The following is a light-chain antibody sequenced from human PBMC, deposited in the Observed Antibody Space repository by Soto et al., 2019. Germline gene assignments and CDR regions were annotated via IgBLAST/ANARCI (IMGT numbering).Light chain of an antibody. J-gene: IGKJ4*01. Sequence: EIVLTQSPATLYSSPRERATLSFRASPSVRSYLAWYQQKPGQAPRLLIYDASNRATGIPARFSGSGSATDFTLTISSLEPEDFSGEYCQQSSSWPLTFGGGTKVEIK. CDR1: PSVRSY. V-gene: IGKV3-11*01. CDR2: DAS. CDR3: QQSSSWPLT.